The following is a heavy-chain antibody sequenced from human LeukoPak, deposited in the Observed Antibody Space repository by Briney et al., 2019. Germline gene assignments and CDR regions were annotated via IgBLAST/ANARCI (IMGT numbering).Heavy chain of an antibody. CDR3: ARHLPGVVVPAAMGRDNWFDP. J-gene: IGHJ5*02. Sequence: KPSETLPLTCAVYGGSFSGYYWSWLRQPPGKGVEWIGEINHSGSTNYNPSLKSRVTISVDTSKNQFSLKLSSVTAADTAVYYCARHLPGVVVPAAMGRDNWFDPWGQGTLVTVSS. V-gene: IGHV4-34*01. CDR2: INHSGST. D-gene: IGHD2-2*01. CDR1: GGSFSGYY.